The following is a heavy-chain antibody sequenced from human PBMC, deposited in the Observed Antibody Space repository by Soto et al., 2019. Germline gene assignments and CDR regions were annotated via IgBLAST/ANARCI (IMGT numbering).Heavy chain of an antibody. V-gene: IGHV3-15*07. Sequence: PGGSLRLSCAASGFSFTYAWMNWVRQAPGKGLEWVGRIKSKTDGGTIDYAAPVKGRFTISRDDSKNTLYLQMDSLKSEDTAMYYCLEMATTWGQGTLVTVSS. D-gene: IGHD5-12*01. CDR2: IKSKTDGGTI. CDR1: GFSFTYAW. J-gene: IGHJ4*02. CDR3: LEMATT.